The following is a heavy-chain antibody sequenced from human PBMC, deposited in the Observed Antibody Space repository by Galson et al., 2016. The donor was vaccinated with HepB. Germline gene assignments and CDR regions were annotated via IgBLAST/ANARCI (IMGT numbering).Heavy chain of an antibody. V-gene: IGHV2-5*02. CDR3: AHRDYLWGNYRFTDSEYFQH. Sequence: PALVKPTQTLTLTCTFSGFSLSSSGVGVAWIRQPPGKALEWLALIYWDDDKRYNPSLKSRLSITRGTSKNQVVFTMTNMDPVDTGTYYCAHRDYLWGNYRFTDSEYFQHWGQGTLVTVSS. CDR1: GFSLSSSGVG. D-gene: IGHD3-16*02. J-gene: IGHJ1*01. CDR2: IYWDDDK.